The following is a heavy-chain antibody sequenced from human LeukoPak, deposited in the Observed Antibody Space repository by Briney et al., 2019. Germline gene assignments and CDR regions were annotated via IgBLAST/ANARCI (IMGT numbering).Heavy chain of an antibody. CDR2: IYHSGST. J-gene: IGHJ3*02. D-gene: IGHD5-18*01. Sequence: KPSETLSLTCTVSGYSISSGYYWGWIRQPPGKGLEWIGSIYHSGSTNYNPSLKSRVTISVDTSKNQFSLKLSSVTAADTAVYYCARGGIGYSSIIISNDAFDIWGQGTMVTVSS. CDR3: ARGGIGYSSIIISNDAFDI. CDR1: GYSISSGYY. V-gene: IGHV4-38-2*02.